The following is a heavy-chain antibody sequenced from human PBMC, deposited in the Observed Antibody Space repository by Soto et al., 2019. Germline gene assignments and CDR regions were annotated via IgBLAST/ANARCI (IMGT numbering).Heavy chain of an antibody. V-gene: IGHV3-74*01. CDR1: GFTFSDYY. CDR3: ARVYCSGGSFYHLDY. D-gene: IGHD2-15*01. J-gene: IGHJ4*02. Sequence: GGSLRLSCAASGFTFSDYYMSWIRQAPGKGLVWVSRINSDGSSTSYADSVKGRFTISRDNAKNTLYLQMNSLRAEDTAVYYCARVYCSGGSFYHLDYWGQGTLVTVSS. CDR2: INSDGSST.